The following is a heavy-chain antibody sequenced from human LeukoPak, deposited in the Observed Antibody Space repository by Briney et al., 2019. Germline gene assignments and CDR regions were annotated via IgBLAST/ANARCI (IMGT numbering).Heavy chain of an antibody. CDR3: ARVVNYYYGMDV. V-gene: IGHV1-2*02. D-gene: IGHD2-2*01. CDR1: GFTFTGYY. J-gene: IGHJ6*02. Sequence: ASVKVSCKASGFTFTGYYMHWVRQAPGQGLEWMGWINPNSGGTNYAQKFQGRVTMTRDTSISTAYMELSRLRSDDTAVYYCARVVNYYYGMDVWGQGTTVTVPS. CDR2: INPNSGGT.